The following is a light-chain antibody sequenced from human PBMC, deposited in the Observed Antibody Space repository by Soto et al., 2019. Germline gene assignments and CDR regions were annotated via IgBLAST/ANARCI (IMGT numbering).Light chain of an antibody. J-gene: IGKJ1*01. CDR1: QSVSNNY. V-gene: IGKV3-20*01. CDR2: GAS. Sequence: ATXSCRASQSVSNNYLAWYQQKPGQAPRLLIYGASNRATGIPDRFSGSGSGTDFTLTISRLEPEDFAVYYCQQYGSSGTFGQGTQVEIK. CDR3: QQYGSSGT.